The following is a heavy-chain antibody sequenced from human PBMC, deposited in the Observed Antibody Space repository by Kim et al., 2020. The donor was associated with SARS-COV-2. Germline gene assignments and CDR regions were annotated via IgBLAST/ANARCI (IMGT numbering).Heavy chain of an antibody. D-gene: IGHD6-13*01. CDR2: ISGGGDKT. Sequence: GGSLRLSCAASGFTFNNFAMAWVRQAPGKGLEWVSTISGGGDKTFHADSVKGRFTISRDNSKNTLYLQMNSLRVEDTALYYCGKDAGVSWYRGNYWGQGTLVTVSS. CDR1: GFTFNNFA. CDR3: GKDAGVSWYRGNY. J-gene: IGHJ4*02. V-gene: IGHV3-23*01.